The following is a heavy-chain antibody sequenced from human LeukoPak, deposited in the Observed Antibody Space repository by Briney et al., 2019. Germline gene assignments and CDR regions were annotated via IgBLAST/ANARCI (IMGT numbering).Heavy chain of an antibody. CDR2: ISSSSSYI. CDR3: ARDLYYGSGSYYFDY. CDR1: GFTFSSYS. J-gene: IGHJ4*02. Sequence: GGSLRLSCAASGFTFSSYSMNWVRQAPGKGLEWVSSISSSSSYIYYADSVKGRFTISRDNAKNSLYLQVNSLRAEDTAVYCCARDLYYGSGSYYFDYWGQGTLVTVSS. V-gene: IGHV3-21*01. D-gene: IGHD3-10*01.